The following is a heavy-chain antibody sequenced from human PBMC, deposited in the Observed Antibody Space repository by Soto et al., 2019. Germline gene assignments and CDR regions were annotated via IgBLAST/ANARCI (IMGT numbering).Heavy chain of an antibody. Sequence: PSETLSLTCTVSGGSISSSSYYWGWIRQPPGKGLEWIGSIYYSGSTYYNPSLKSRVTISVDTSKNQFSLKLSSVTAAVTAVYNCARHLRQLDRYYYYGMDVWGQGTTVTVSS. D-gene: IGHD6-13*01. V-gene: IGHV4-39*01. J-gene: IGHJ6*02. CDR2: IYYSGST. CDR3: ARHLRQLDRYYYYGMDV. CDR1: GGSISSSSYY.